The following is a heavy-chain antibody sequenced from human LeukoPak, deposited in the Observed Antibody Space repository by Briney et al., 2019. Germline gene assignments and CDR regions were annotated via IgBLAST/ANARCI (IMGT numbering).Heavy chain of an antibody. D-gene: IGHD2-2*01. CDR3: ARGFRVVVPDGNLDYYYYGMDV. CDR1: GGSFGGYY. Sequence: SETLSLTCADYGGSFGGYYWSWIRQPPGKGLEWIGEITYSGSTNYNPSLKSRVTISVDTSKNQFSLKLTSVTAADTAVYYCARGFRVVVPDGNLDYYYYGMDVWGQGTTVTVSS. CDR2: ITYSGST. J-gene: IGHJ6*02. V-gene: IGHV4-34*01.